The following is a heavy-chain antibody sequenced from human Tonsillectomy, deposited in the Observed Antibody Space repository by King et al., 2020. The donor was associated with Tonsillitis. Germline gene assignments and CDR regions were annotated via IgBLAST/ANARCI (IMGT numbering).Heavy chain of an antibody. CDR3: ARGYGGDGYNSLSFDP. CDR2: INPSGGTT. CDR1: GYTLTNYY. Sequence: VQLVESGAEVKTPGASVKVSCKASGYTLTNYYIHWVRQAPGQGLEWMGIINPSGGTTTYAQKFQGRVTMTRDTSTSTVYMEVSSLRPDDTAFYYCARGYGGDGYNSLSFDPWVQGTLVTVSS. V-gene: IGHV1-46*01. J-gene: IGHJ5*02. D-gene: IGHD5-24*01.